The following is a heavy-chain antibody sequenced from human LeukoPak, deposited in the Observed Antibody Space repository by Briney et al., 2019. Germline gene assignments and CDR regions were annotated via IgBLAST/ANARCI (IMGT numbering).Heavy chain of an antibody. D-gene: IGHD5-18*01. V-gene: IGHV4-31*03. CDR1: GGSISSGGYY. CDR3: ARRLSYSYGPLDY. J-gene: IGHJ4*02. CDR2: IYYSGST. Sequence: SETLSLTCTVSGGSISSGGYYWSWIRQHPGKGLEWIGYIYYSGSTYYNPSLESRVTISVDTSKNQFSLKLSSVTAADTAVYYCARRLSYSYGPLDYWGQGTLVTVSS.